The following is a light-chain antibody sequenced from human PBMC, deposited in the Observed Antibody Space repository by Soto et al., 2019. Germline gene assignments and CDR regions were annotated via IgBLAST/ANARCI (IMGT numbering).Light chain of an antibody. J-gene: IGLJ3*02. CDR2: EVR. CDR1: SSDVGGYNY. Sequence: QSALTQPASVSGSPGQSITISCTGTSSDVGGYNYVSWYQQHPGKAPKVMIYEVRNRPSGVSNRFSGSKSGNTASLTISGLQAEDDTDYYCSSYTTSSTPGVFGGGTKLTVL. V-gene: IGLV2-14*01. CDR3: SSYTTSSTPGV.